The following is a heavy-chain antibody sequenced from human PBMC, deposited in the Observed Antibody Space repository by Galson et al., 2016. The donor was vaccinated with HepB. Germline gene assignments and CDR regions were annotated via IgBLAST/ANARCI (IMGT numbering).Heavy chain of an antibody. CDR3: ARASRIKPYTSGWYFFDS. D-gene: IGHD6-19*01. V-gene: IGHV4-39*06. J-gene: IGHJ4*02. CDR2: ISYSGSA. Sequence: ETLSLTCTVSGDSVTNSPFHWAWIRQPAGKGLEWIGTISYSGSAYYNSSLKSRLSISIDPSNNQFPLMLSSVTAADTAMYFCARASRIKPYTSGWYFFDSWGQGILVTVSS. CDR1: GDSVTNSPFH.